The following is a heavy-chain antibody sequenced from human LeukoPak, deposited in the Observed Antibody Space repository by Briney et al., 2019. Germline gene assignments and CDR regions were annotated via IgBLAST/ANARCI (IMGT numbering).Heavy chain of an antibody. CDR3: ARHPRFLEWLMGNDAFDI. CDR1: GDSISSGTYY. CDR2: IYSSGST. Sequence: SQTLSLTCTVSGDSISSGTYYWSWIRQPAGKGLEWIGRIYSSGSTNYNPSLKSRVTISVDTSENQFSLKLTSVTAADTAVYYCARHPRFLEWLMGNDAFDIWGQGTMVTVSS. D-gene: IGHD3-3*01. V-gene: IGHV4-61*02. J-gene: IGHJ3*02.